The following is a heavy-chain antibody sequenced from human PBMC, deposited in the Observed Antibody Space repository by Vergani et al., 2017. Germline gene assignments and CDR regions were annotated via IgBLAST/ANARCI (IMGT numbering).Heavy chain of an antibody. J-gene: IGHJ4*02. D-gene: IGHD3-22*01. Sequence: QVQLVQSGAEVKKPGSSVKVSCKASGGTFSSYTISWVRQAPGQGLEWMGRIIPILGIANYAQKFQGRVTITADKSTSTAYMELSSLRSEDTAVYYCASDHDDSSGYYYWGQGTLVTVSS. V-gene: IGHV1-69*02. CDR2: IIPILGIA. CDR3: ASDHDDSSGYYY. CDR1: GGTFSSYT.